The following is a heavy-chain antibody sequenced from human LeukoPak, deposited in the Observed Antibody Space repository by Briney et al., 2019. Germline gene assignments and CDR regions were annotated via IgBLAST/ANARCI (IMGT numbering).Heavy chain of an antibody. Sequence: QSGGSLRLSCAASGFTFSSYGMSWVRQAPGKGLEWVSAISGSGGSTYYADSVKGRFTISRDNSKNTLYLQMNSLRAEDTAVYYCAKRLGRDGYNLAVTFISFVGFDYWGQGTLVTVSS. V-gene: IGHV3-23*01. CDR1: GFTFSSYG. D-gene: IGHD5-24*01. J-gene: IGHJ4*02. CDR3: AKRLGRDGYNLAVTFISFVGFDY. CDR2: ISGSGGST.